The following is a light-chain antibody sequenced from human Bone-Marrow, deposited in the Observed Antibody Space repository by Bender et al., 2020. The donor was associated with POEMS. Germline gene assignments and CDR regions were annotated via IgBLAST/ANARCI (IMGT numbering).Light chain of an antibody. V-gene: IGLV1-44*01. CDR1: GSNIGGYP. J-gene: IGLJ3*02. CDR3: VAWDARLNGWV. Sequence: QSVLNQPPSVSGTPGQRVTISCSGSGSNIGGYPVNWYQQLPGTAPRLLIYTNNERPSGVPDRFSGSKSGTSASLAITGLQSDDEAIYFCVAWDARLNGWVFGGGTKLTVL. CDR2: TNN.